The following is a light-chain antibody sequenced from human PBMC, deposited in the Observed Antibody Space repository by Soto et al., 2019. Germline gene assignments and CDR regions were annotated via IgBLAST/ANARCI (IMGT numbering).Light chain of an antibody. J-gene: IGLJ2*01. CDR3: SSYTNSNTPVV. CDR1: SSDVGGYNY. CDR2: EVS. Sequence: QSALTQPASVSGSPGQSITISCTGTSSDVGGYNYVSWYQQHPGKAPKLMIYEVSNRPSGVSNRFSGSKSGDTASLTISGLQADDEADYYCSSYTNSNTPVVFGGGTKLTVL. V-gene: IGLV2-14*01.